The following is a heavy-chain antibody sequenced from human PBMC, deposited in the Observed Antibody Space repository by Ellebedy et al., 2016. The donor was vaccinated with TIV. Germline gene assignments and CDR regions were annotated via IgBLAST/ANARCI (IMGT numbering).Heavy chain of an antibody. Sequence: SETLSLXCTVSGDSISSYYWSWIRQPPGKGLEWIGYIYDSGSTKYNPSLKSRVTISGDTSKNQFSLKLSSVTAADTAVYYCARFRGGGGSSYFDHWGQGTLVTVSS. V-gene: IGHV4-59*01. CDR2: IYDSGST. J-gene: IGHJ4*02. D-gene: IGHD2-15*01. CDR1: GDSISSYY. CDR3: ARFRGGGGSSYFDH.